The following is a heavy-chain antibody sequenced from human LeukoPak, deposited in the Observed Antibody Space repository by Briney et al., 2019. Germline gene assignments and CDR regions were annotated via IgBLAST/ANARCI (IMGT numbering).Heavy chain of an antibody. CDR1: GYSISSGYY. J-gene: IGHJ4*02. CDR3: ARIMMPYYFDF. Sequence: SETLFLTCTVSGYSISSGYYWGWIRQPPGKGLEWIGTFHHGGTTYSNPSLKSRVSISEDTSNNQFSLRLTSVTAADTAVYFCARIMMPYYFDFWGPGSLVTVSS. D-gene: IGHD3-16*01. CDR2: FHHGGTT. V-gene: IGHV4-38-2*02.